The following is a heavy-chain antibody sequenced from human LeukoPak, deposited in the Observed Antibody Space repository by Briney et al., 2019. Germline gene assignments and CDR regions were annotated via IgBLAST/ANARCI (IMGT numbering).Heavy chain of an antibody. V-gene: IGHV4-59*02. CDR3: ARGSGSYPDY. J-gene: IGHJ4*02. Sequence: SETLSLTCVVSGGSVSGYYWGWIRQPPGRGLEWIGYIYCSGSTNYNPSLKSRVTISVDTSKNQFSLKLSSVTAADTAVYYCARGSGSYPDYWGQGTLVTVSS. CDR1: GGSVSGYY. D-gene: IGHD1-26*01. CDR2: IYCSGST.